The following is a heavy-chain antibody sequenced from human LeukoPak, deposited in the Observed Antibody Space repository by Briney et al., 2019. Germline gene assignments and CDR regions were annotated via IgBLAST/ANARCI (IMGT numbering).Heavy chain of an antibody. CDR2: ISGSSSNT. D-gene: IGHD3-16*01. Sequence: ASVKVSCKAYGYTFMSHGISWVREAPGQGLEWMGWISGSSSNTNYAQRLQGRVTMTTDTSTTTAYMELRSLRSDDTAVYYCARATGTWGHDGFDIWGQGTMVTVSS. CDR3: ARATGTWGHDGFDI. CDR1: GYTFMSHG. J-gene: IGHJ3*02. V-gene: IGHV1-18*01.